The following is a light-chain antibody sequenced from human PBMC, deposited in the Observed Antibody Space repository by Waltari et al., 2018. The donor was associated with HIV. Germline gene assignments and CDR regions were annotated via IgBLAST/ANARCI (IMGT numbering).Light chain of an antibody. J-gene: IGKJ2*01. CDR3: QQYNNWPPYT. Sequence: EIVMTQSPATLSVSPGERATLSCRASQSISSNLAWYQQKPGQAPRLLIYGASTRATGIPVRSSGSGSGTEFTLTISSLQSEDFAVYYCQQYNNWPPYTFGQGTKLEIK. V-gene: IGKV3-15*01. CDR1: QSISSN. CDR2: GAS.